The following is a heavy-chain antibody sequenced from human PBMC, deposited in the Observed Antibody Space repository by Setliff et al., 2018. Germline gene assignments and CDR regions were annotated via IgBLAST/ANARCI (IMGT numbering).Heavy chain of an antibody. V-gene: IGHV4-38-2*02. J-gene: IGHJ4*02. CDR1: GYSISSGYY. D-gene: IGHD1-20*01. Sequence: SETLSLTCTVSGYSISSGYYWGWIRQPPGKGLEWIGCIYYSGSTYYNPSLKSRVTISLDTPKNQFSLKLTSVTAADTAVYYCASGLNWLSSTEFDYWGQGTLVTVSS. CDR2: IYYSGST. CDR3: ASGLNWLSSTEFDY.